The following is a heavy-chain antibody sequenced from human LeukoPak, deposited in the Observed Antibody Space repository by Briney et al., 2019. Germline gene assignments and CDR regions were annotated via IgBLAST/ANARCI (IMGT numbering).Heavy chain of an antibody. Sequence: ASVKVSCKASGYTFTSYYMHWVRQAPGQGLEWMGIINPSGGSTSYAQKFQGRVTMTEDTSTDTAYMELSSLRSEDTAVYYCAINMYVQRSPIFGVVSQFDVWGQGTTVTVSS. D-gene: IGHD3-3*01. J-gene: IGHJ6*02. V-gene: IGHV1-46*01. CDR3: AINMYVQRSPIFGVVSQFDV. CDR1: GYTFTSYY. CDR2: INPSGGST.